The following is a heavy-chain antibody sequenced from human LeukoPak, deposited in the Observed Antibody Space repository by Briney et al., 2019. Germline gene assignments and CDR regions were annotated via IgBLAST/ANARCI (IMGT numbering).Heavy chain of an antibody. CDR2: INHSGST. CDR1: GRSFSGYY. J-gene: IGHJ4*02. V-gene: IGHV4-34*01. D-gene: IGHD3-10*01. CDR3: ARARGYYGSGSQGGY. Sequence: PSETLSLTCAVYGRSFSGYYWSWIRQPPGKGLEWIGEINHSGSTNYNPSLKSRVTISVDTSKNQFSLKLSSVTAADTAVYYCARARGYYGSGSQGGYWGQGTLVTVSS.